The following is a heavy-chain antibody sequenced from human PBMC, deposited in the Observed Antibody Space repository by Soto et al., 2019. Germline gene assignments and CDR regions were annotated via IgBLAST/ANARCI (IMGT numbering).Heavy chain of an antibody. V-gene: IGHV4-30-4*01. D-gene: IGHD5-18*01. CDR3: ARAPRGNYGYPSFFAY. CDR2: ISYSGNT. CDR1: GGSISSGHYY. J-gene: IGHJ4*02. Sequence: SETLSLTCTVSGGSISSGHYYWSWIRQPPGKGLEWIGFISYSGNTYYSASLKSRVTISVDTSKNQFSLKLSFVTAADTAVYYCARAPRGNYGYPSFFAYWGQGTLVTVSS.